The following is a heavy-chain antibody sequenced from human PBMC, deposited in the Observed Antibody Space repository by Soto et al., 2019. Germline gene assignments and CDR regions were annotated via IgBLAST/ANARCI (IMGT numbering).Heavy chain of an antibody. V-gene: IGHV3-30-3*01. CDR1: GFTFSNYA. J-gene: IGHJ6*02. Sequence: QVQLVESGGGVVQPGRSLRLSCAASGFTFSNYAMHWDRQAPGKGLEWVAVISYDGNKKYYADSVKGRFTISRDNSKNTLYLQMNSLRTEDTAVYYCARDHDYGIYYYYGMGVWGQGTTVTVSS. D-gene: IGHD4-17*01. CDR3: ARDHDYGIYYYYGMGV. CDR2: ISYDGNKK.